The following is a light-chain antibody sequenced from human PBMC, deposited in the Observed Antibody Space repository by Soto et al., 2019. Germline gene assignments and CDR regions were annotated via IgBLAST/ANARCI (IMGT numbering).Light chain of an antibody. CDR3: QQYHTDWT. CDR1: ESIDNW. V-gene: IGKV1-5*01. J-gene: IGKJ1*01. Sequence: DIQMTQSPCTLSASVGDTVPITCRASESIDNWLAWYQQKPGKAPKLLIFAASTLVRGVPSRFSGRGSGTEFTLTISSLQADDYATFYCQQYHTDWTFGQGTKVDIK. CDR2: AAS.